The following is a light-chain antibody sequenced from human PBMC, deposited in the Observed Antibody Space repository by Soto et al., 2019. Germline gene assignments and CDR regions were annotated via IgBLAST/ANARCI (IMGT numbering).Light chain of an antibody. CDR2: GAS. J-gene: IGKJ1*01. CDR3: QQYISSPWT. V-gene: IGKV3-20*01. Sequence: EVVLTQSPGTLSFSPGERATLSCGASQSVGSSYLAWYQQKPGQAPRLLIYGASTRATGIPDRFSGSGSGTEYTLTISRLEPEDFAVYYCQQYISSPWTFGQGTKVEI. CDR1: QSVGSSY.